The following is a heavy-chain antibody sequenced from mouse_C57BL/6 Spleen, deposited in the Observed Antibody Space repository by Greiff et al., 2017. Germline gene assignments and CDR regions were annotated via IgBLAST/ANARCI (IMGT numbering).Heavy chain of an antibody. J-gene: IGHJ2*01. Sequence: VQLQQPGAELVKPGASVKLSCKASGYTFTSYWMQWVKQRPGQGLEWIGEIDPSDSYTNYNKKFKGKATLTVDTSSSTAYMQLSSLTSEDSAVYYCARYGSSYDYFDYWGQGTTLTVSS. D-gene: IGHD1-1*01. CDR1: GYTFTSYW. CDR2: IDPSDSYT. CDR3: ARYGSSYDYFDY. V-gene: IGHV1-50*01.